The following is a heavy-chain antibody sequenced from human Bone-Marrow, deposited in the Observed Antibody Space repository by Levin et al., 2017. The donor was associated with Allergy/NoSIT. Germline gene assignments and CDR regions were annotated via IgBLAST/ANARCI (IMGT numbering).Heavy chain of an antibody. V-gene: IGHV1-69*01. CDR2: INPNSGPT. CDR1: ESMFSTFG. J-gene: IGHJ6*03. CDR3: ARGRQSQAPRRGYHFYMDV. D-gene: IGHD6-6*01. Sequence: KISCKTSESMFSTFGLTWVRQAPGQGLEWMGGINPNSGPTRYSQRFHDRVTITADEPTNTVYLELSSLRSDDTAVYYCARGRQSQAPRRGYHFYMDVWGKGTMVTVSS.